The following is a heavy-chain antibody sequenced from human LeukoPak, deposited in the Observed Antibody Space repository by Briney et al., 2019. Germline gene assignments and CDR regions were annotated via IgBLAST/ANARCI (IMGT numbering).Heavy chain of an antibody. V-gene: IGHV3-43*02. CDR3: AKDIGGGLLEY. CDR1: GFSFGANS. CDR2: INGDGNT. Sequence: GGSLRLSCAASGFSFGANSMHWARQVPGKGLEWVSLINGDGNTYYAASVTGRFTVSRDNSKNSLYLQMSSLRPEDTALYYCAKDIGGGLLEYWGQGTLVTVSS. D-gene: IGHD2-15*01. J-gene: IGHJ4*02.